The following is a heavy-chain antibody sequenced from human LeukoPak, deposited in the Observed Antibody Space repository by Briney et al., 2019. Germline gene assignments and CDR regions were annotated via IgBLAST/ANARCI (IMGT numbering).Heavy chain of an antibody. CDR2: IYYSGST. V-gene: IGHV4-39*01. J-gene: IGHJ3*02. CDR3: ARKDSSGYQDAFDI. CDR1: GGSISSSSYY. Sequence: PSETLSLTCTVPGGSISSSSYYWGWIRHPPGKGLEWIGSIYYSGSTCYNPSLKSRVTISVDTSKNQFSLKLSSVTAADTAVYYCARKDSSGYQDAFDIWGQGTMVTVSS. D-gene: IGHD3-22*01.